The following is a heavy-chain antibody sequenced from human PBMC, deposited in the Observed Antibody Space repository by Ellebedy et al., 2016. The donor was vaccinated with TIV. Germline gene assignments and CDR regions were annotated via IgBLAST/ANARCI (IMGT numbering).Heavy chain of an antibody. V-gene: IGHV5-51*01. D-gene: IGHD3-3*02. J-gene: IGHJ4*02. CDR2: IYPGDSKS. CDR1: GYSFTTYG. CDR3: AKSFSTEPHRVGWSFDF. Sequence: GESLKISCQVSGYSFTTYGIGWVRQMPGTGLEWMGIIYPGDSKSRYSSSFQGLVTISADKSLSTAYLQWSSRKASDTATYYCAKSFSTEPHRVGWSFDFWGQGNLVTVSS.